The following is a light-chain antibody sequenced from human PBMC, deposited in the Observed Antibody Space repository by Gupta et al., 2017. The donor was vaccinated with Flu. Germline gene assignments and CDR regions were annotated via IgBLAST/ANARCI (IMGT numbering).Light chain of an antibody. CDR1: SSDVGAYNY. CDR3: TSYAGSYNFGV. Sequence: QSALTQPPPASGSPGPSATIPRPESSSDVGAYNYVSWYQQHPGKAPKLLLYDVTKRPSGVPDRFSGSKSGNTASLTVSGLQADDEADYYCTSYAGSYNFGVFGGRTKLTVL. J-gene: IGLJ3*02. V-gene: IGLV2-8*01. CDR2: DVT.